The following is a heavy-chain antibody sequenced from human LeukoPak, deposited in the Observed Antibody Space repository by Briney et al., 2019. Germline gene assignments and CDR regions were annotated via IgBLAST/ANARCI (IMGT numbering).Heavy chain of an antibody. CDR2: FVRGST. CDR3: TRAAPYGTSWYGKNDY. CDR1: GFTLSSYP. Sequence: GGSLRLSCAASGFTLSSYPMNWVRQAPGKGLEWVSTFVRGSTYYADTVQGRFTISRDSSKNTLYLQMNSLRADDTALYFCTRAAPYGTSWYGKNDYWGQGTLVGVAS. D-gene: IGHD6-13*01. J-gene: IGHJ4*02. V-gene: IGHV3-23*01.